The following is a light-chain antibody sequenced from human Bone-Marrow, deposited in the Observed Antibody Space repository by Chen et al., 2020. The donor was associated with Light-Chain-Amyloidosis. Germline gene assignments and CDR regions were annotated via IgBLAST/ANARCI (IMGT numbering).Light chain of an antibody. Sequence: DLQMTQSPSSLSASVGNRVTIPCRASQSIRNYLNWYQQKPGKAPKLLIYAASSLPSGVPSRFRGSGSGTDFTLTINSLQPEDFATYYWQQSYTTPRVTFGPGTNVDIK. CDR2: AAS. CDR3: QQSYTTPRVT. V-gene: IGKV1-39*01. CDR1: QSIRNY. J-gene: IGKJ3*01.